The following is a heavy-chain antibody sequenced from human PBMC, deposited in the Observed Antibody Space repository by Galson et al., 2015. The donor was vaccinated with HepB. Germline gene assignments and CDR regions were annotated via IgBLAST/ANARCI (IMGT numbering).Heavy chain of an antibody. Sequence: SLRLSCAASGFTFSSYAMSWVRQAPGKGLEWVSAISGSGGSTYYADSVKGRFTISRDNSKNTLYLQMNSLRAEDTAVYYRAKVSVAMIVVVTHAFDIWGQGTMVTVSS. CDR2: ISGSGGST. D-gene: IGHD3-22*01. V-gene: IGHV3-23*01. CDR3: AKVSVAMIVVVTHAFDI. CDR1: GFTFSSYA. J-gene: IGHJ3*02.